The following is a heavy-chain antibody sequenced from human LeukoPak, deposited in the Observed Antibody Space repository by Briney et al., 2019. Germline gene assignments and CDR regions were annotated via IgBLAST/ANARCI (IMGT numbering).Heavy chain of an antibody. D-gene: IGHD7-27*01. CDR1: GGSISSTEW. V-gene: IGHV4-4*02. CDR3: ATRWVLTGEPY. CDR2: IHHSGST. Sequence: PSETLSLTCAASGGSISSTEWYTWVRQPPGQGLEWIGEIHHSGSTNYNVSLKSRVTISLDKSKNQFSLDLTSVTAADTAVFYCATRWVLTGEPYWGQGILVTVSS. J-gene: IGHJ4*02.